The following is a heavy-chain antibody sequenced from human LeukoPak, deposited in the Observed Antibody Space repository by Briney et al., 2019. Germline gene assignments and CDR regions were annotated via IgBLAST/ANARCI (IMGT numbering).Heavy chain of an antibody. Sequence: SVKVSCKASGGTFSSYAISWVRQAPGQGLEWMGGIIPIFGTANYAQKFQGRVTITTDESTSTAYMELSSLRSEDTAVYYCASSVGAAGIGRVSFDYWGEGALVTVSS. D-gene: IGHD6-13*01. CDR2: IIPIFGTA. J-gene: IGHJ4*02. V-gene: IGHV1-69*05. CDR3: ASSVGAAGIGRVSFDY. CDR1: GGTFSSYA.